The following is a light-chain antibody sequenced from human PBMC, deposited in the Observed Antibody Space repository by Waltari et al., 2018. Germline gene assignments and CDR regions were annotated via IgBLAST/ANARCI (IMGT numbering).Light chain of an antibody. CDR2: AAS. Sequence: DIQMTQSPSSLSASVGDRVTITCRASQNVNNYLNWYQQKPGKAPQLLIYAASSLQSGVPSRFSGSGSGTDFTLTISSLQPDDFATYSCQQTYITPYTFGQGTKLEIK. J-gene: IGKJ2*01. CDR3: QQTYITPYT. CDR1: QNVNNY. V-gene: IGKV1-39*01.